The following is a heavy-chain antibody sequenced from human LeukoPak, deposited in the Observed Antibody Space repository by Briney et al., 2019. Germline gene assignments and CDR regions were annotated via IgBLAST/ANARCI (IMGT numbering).Heavy chain of an antibody. Sequence: PGASVKVSCKASGYTFSNYGLNWVRQAPGQGLEWMGWVSAKNGITSYARNVQGRVTMTTDTSTNTAYMELRSLRSDDTAVYYCARWDRSTAAMFDFWGQGTPVTVSS. V-gene: IGHV1-18*01. J-gene: IGHJ4*02. CDR2: VSAKNGIT. D-gene: IGHD2-2*01. CDR1: GYTFSNYG. CDR3: ARWDRSTAAMFDF.